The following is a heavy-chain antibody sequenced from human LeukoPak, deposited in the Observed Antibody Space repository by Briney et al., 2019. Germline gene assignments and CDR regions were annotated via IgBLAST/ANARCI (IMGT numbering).Heavy chain of an antibody. D-gene: IGHD4-17*01. CDR1: GYTFTSYG. V-gene: IGHV1-18*01. CDR3: ARRDDYGVAGTDYYYYYMDV. CDR2: ISAYNGNT. Sequence: ASVKVSCKAPGYTFTSYGISWVRQAPGQGLEWMGWISAYNGNTNYAQKLQGRVTMTTDTSTSTAYMELRSLRSDDTAVYYCARRDDYGVAGTDYYYYYMDVWGKGTTVTVSS. J-gene: IGHJ6*03.